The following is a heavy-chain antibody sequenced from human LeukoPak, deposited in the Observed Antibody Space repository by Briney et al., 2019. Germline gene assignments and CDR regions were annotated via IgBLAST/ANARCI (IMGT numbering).Heavy chain of an antibody. V-gene: IGHV3-48*01. J-gene: IGHJ6*02. Sequence: GGSLRLSCAASGFTFSSYSMNWVRQAPGKGLEWVSYISSSSSTIYYADSVKGRFTISRDNAKNSLYLQMRSLKTEDTAVYYCATVRAGSHWVMGVWGQGTTVTVSS. D-gene: IGHD1-26*01. CDR2: ISSSSSTI. CDR1: GFTFSSYS. CDR3: ATVRAGSHWVMGV.